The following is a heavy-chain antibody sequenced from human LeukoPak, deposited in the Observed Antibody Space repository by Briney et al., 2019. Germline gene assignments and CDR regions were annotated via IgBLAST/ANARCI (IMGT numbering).Heavy chain of an antibody. CDR3: AKVSHYYDSSGYYIDY. V-gene: IGHV3-30*18. D-gene: IGHD3-22*01. J-gene: IGHJ4*02. Sequence: PGGSLRLSCAASGFTFSSYGMHWVRQAPGKGLEWVAVISYGGSNKYYADSVKGRFTISRDNSKNTLYLQMNSLRAEDTAVYYCAKVSHYYDSSGYYIDYWGQGTLVTVSS. CDR2: ISYGGSNK. CDR1: GFTFSSYG.